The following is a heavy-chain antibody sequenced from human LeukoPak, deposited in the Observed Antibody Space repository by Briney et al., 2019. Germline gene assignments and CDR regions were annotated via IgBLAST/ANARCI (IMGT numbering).Heavy chain of an antibody. V-gene: IGHV3-30-3*01. J-gene: IGHJ5*02. Sequence: GRSLRLSCAASGFTFCSYAMHWVRQAPGKGLEWVAVISYDGSNKHYADSVKGRFTISRDNSKNTLYLQMNSLRAEDTAVYYCARAPYYDSSGYYSNWFDPWGQGTLVTVSS. CDR2: ISYDGSNK. CDR3: ARAPYYDSSGYYSNWFDP. D-gene: IGHD3-22*01. CDR1: GFTFCSYA.